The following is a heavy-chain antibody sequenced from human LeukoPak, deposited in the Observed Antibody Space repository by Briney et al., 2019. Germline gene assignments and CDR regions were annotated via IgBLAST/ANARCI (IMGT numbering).Heavy chain of an antibody. CDR3: ARGITMVRGVIQNWFDP. V-gene: IGHV4-59*01. CDR2: IYYSGST. CDR1: GGSISSYY. Sequence: SETLSLTCTVSGGSISSYYWSWIRKPPGKGLEWIGYIYYSGSTNYNPSLKSRVTISVDTSKNQFSLKLSSVTAADTAVYYCARGITMVRGVIQNWFDPWGQGTLVTVSS. D-gene: IGHD3-10*01. J-gene: IGHJ5*02.